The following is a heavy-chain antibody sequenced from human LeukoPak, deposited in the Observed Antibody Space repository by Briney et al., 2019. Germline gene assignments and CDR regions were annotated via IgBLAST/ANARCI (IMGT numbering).Heavy chain of an antibody. D-gene: IGHD2-2*01. J-gene: IGHJ6*02. CDR3: ARGGVVPAAIYEDV. CDR2: IIPIFGIA. CDR1: VGTFSSYA. Sequence: SVKVSCKASVGTFSSYAISWVRQAPGQGLEWMGRIIPIFGIANYAQKFQGRVTITADKSTSTAYMELSSLRSEDTAVYYCARGGVVPAAIYEDVWGQGTTVTVSS. V-gene: IGHV1-69*04.